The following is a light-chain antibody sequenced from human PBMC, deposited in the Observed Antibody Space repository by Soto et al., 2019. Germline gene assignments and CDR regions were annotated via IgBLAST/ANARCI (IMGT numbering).Light chain of an antibody. CDR1: TSDVGGYNY. CDR3: SSYTGISGLDIV. Sequence: QSALTQPASVSGSPGQSITISCTGTTSDVGGYNYVSWYQQLPGNAPKLIIYEVNHRPSGVSNRFSGSKSGSTASLTISRLQGEDEALYYCSSYTGISGLDIVFGGGTKLTVL. CDR2: EVN. V-gene: IGLV2-14*01. J-gene: IGLJ2*01.